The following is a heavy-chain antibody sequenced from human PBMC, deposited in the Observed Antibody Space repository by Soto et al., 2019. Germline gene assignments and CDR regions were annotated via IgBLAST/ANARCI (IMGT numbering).Heavy chain of an antibody. J-gene: IGHJ5*02. D-gene: IGHD2-15*01. Sequence: GGSLRLSCAASGFTFSSYWMHWVRQAPGKGLVWVSRINSDGSSTSYADSVKGRFTISRDNAKNTLYLQMNSLRAEDTAVYYCAREPASYRDCSGGSCLHNWFDPWGQGTLVPVSS. V-gene: IGHV3-74*01. CDR3: AREPASYRDCSGGSCLHNWFDP. CDR1: GFTFSSYW. CDR2: INSDGSST.